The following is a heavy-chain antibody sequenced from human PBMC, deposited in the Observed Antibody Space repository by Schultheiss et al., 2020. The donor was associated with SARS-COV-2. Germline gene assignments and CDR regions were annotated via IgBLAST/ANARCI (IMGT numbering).Heavy chain of an antibody. Sequence: GSLRLSCAGSGLTFSSYAMNWVRQAPGKGLEWIGSIYHSGPTYYNPSLKSRVTISVDTSKNQFSLKLISVTAADTAVYYCARDEGDLGYWGQGTLVTVSS. CDR1: GLTFSSYA. CDR3: ARDEGDLGY. CDR2: IYHSGPT. V-gene: IGHV4-38-2*02. J-gene: IGHJ4*02.